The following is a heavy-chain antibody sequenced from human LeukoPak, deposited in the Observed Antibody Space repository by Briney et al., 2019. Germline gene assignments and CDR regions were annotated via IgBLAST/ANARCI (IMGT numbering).Heavy chain of an antibody. CDR2: INPNSGGT. J-gene: IGHJ4*02. CDR3: ARDGGTRVLDY. CDR1: GYTFTGYY. D-gene: IGHD1-7*01. V-gene: IGHV1-2*02. Sequence: ASVKVSCKASGYTFTGYYMDWVRQAPGQGLEWMGWINPNSGGTNYVQGRVTMTRDTSISTAYMELSRLRSDDTAVYYCARDGGTRVLDYWGQGTLVTVSS.